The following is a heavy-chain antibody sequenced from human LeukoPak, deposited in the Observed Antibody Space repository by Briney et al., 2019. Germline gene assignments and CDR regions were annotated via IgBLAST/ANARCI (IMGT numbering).Heavy chain of an antibody. D-gene: IGHD1-1*01. CDR1: GASLTNYY. V-gene: IGHV4-4*07. CDR3: ARVRPNWNDGTFDY. CDR2: IYPSGST. J-gene: IGHJ4*02. Sequence: PSETLSLTCTVSGASLTNYYWSWIRQSAGKGLEWIGRIYPSGSTHSNPSPKSRVTMSLDTSKNQSSLGLSSVTAADTAVYYCARVRPNWNDGTFDYWGQGNLVTVSS.